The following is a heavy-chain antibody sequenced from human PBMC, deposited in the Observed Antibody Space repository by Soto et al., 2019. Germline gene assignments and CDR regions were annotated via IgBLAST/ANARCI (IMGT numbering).Heavy chain of an antibody. CDR1: GGSFSGYY. CDR3: ARGRSSSTYYYYYGMDV. V-gene: IGHV4-34*01. Sequence: SETLSLTCAVYGGSFSGYYWSWIRQPPGKGLEWIGEINHSGSTNYNPSLKSRVTISVDTSKNQFSLKLSSVTAADTAVYYCARGRSSSTYYYYYGMDVWGQGTTVTVSS. J-gene: IGHJ6*02. CDR2: INHSGST. D-gene: IGHD6-6*01.